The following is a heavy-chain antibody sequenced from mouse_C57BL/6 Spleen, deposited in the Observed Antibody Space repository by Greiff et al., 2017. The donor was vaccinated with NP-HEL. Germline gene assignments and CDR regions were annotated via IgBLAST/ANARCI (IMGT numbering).Heavy chain of an antibody. CDR1: GFTFSSYG. D-gene: IGHD4-1*01. Sequence: EVKLVESGGDLVKPGGSLKLSCAASGFTFSSYGMSWVRQTPDKRLEWVATISSGGSYPYYPESVTGRFTISIDNAKNTLYLQMSSLKSEDTAMYYCARETANFDYWGQGTTLTVSS. CDR3: ARETANFDY. J-gene: IGHJ2*01. V-gene: IGHV5-6*01. CDR2: ISSGGSYP.